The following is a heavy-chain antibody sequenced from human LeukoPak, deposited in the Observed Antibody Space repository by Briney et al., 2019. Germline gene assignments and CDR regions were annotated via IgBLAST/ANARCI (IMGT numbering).Heavy chain of an antibody. D-gene: IGHD3-10*01. V-gene: IGHV3-11*01. Sequence: GGSLRLSCAASGFTFSDYYMSWIRQAPGKGLEWVSYISSSGSTIYYADSAKGRFTISRDNAKNSLYLQMNSLRAEDTAVYYCARAPGRGRYYFDYWGQGTLVTVSS. CDR1: GFTFSDYY. CDR3: ARAPGRGRYYFDY. CDR2: ISSSGSTI. J-gene: IGHJ4*02.